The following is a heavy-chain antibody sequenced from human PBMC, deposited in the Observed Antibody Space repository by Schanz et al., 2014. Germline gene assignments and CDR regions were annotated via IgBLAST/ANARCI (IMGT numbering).Heavy chain of an antibody. CDR1: GYIFINSG. J-gene: IGHJ4*02. CDR2: ISVYNHNK. CDR3: ARGIGGYGANNYFDY. D-gene: IGHD5-12*01. Sequence: QIQLVQSGPEVKKPGATVKVSCKASGYIFINSGISWVRQAPGQGLEWMGWISVYNHNKEYDQKFQGRVTMTTDTSTSTAYMELSSLRSEDTAVYSCARGIGGYGANNYFDYWGQGTLDTVSS. V-gene: IGHV1-18*01.